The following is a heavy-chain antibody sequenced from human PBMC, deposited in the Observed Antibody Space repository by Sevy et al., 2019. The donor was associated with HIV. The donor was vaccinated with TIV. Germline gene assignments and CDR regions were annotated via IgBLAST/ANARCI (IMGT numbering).Heavy chain of an antibody. Sequence: ASVKVSCKASGYMFSNYYMNWVRQAPGQGLGWMGLINPNTGGTKYAQKFQDRVTMTRDTSLSIIYMEVTGLSSDDTALYYSALTESPAHWGQGTLVTVSS. CDR2: INPNTGGT. J-gene: IGHJ4*02. V-gene: IGHV1-2*02. CDR1: GYMFSNYY. CDR3: ALTESPAH. D-gene: IGHD2-21*02.